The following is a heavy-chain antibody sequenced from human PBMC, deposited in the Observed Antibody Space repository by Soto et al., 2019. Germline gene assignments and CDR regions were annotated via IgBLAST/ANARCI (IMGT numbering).Heavy chain of an antibody. CDR2: IYYSGST. CDR1: GGSISSGGYY. V-gene: IGHV4-61*08. CDR3: ANYPTTVTSDY. D-gene: IGHD4-17*01. J-gene: IGHJ4*02. Sequence: SETLSLTCAVSGGSISSGGYYWSWIRQPPGKGLEWIGYIYYSGSTNYNPSLKSRVTISVDTSKNQFSLKLSSVTAADTAVYYCANYPTTVTSDYWGQGTLVTVSS.